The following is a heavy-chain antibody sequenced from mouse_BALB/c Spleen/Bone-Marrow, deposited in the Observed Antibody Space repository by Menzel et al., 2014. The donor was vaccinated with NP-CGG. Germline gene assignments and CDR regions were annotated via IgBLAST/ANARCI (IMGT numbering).Heavy chain of an antibody. V-gene: IGHV1-81*01. D-gene: IGHD1-1*01. CDR2: IYPGSGST. Sequence: QVQLQQSGPELVKPGASVKMPCKASGYTFTDYVIGWVKQRTGQGLEWIGEIYPGSGSTYYNEKFKGKATLTADKSSSTAYMQLSSLTSEDSAVYFCARDYYGSSGAMDYWGQGTSVTVSS. CDR3: ARDYYGSSGAMDY. CDR1: GYTFTDYV. J-gene: IGHJ4*01.